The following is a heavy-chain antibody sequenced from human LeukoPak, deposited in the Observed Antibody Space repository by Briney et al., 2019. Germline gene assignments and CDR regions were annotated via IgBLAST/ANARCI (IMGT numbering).Heavy chain of an antibody. CDR3: ARAYYDFWSGYYGTNWFDP. Sequence: SETLSLTCAVYGGSFSGYYWSWIRQPPGKGLEWIGEINHSGSTNYNPSLKSRDTISVDTSKNQFSLKLSSVTAADTAVYYCARAYYDFWSGYYGTNWFDPWGQGTLVTVSS. CDR1: GGSFSGYY. CDR2: INHSGST. D-gene: IGHD3-3*01. V-gene: IGHV4-34*01. J-gene: IGHJ5*02.